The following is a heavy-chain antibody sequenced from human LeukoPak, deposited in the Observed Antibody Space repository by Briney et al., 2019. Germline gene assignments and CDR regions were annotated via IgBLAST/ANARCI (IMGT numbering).Heavy chain of an antibody. CDR2: ISSSSSYI. D-gene: IGHD6-6*01. CDR3: ARDSIAARPGFDY. V-gene: IGHV3-21*01. CDR1: EFTFNNYG. J-gene: IGHJ4*02. Sequence: PGGSLRLSCAASEFTFNNYGMHWVRQAPGKGLEWVSSISSSSSYIYYADSVKGRFTISRDNTKNSLYLQMNSLRAEDTAVYYCARDSIAARPGFDYWGQGTLVTVSS.